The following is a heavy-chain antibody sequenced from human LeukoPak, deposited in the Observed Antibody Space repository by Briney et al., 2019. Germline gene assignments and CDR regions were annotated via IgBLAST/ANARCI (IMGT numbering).Heavy chain of an antibody. Sequence: SGGSLRLSCAASEFTFSSYSMNWVRQAPGKGLEWVSYISSVGGIIYYADFVRGRFTISRDNAKNSLYLQMNSLRAEDTAVYYCARDPRVLTSGDYYFYMDVWGKGTTVTASS. J-gene: IGHJ6*03. CDR3: ARDPRVLTSGDYYFYMDV. D-gene: IGHD4/OR15-4a*01. CDR1: EFTFSSYS. V-gene: IGHV3-48*04. CDR2: ISSVGGII.